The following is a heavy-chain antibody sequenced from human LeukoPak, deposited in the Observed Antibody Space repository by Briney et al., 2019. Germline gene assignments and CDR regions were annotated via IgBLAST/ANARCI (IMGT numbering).Heavy chain of an antibody. CDR1: GESFRGYY. CDR2: IQRSGST. V-gene: IGHV4-34*01. J-gene: IGHJ4*02. Sequence: SETLSLTCAVSGESFRGYYWSWIRQPPGKAPEWIGEIQRSGSTNYNPSLKSRVTISVDTSKTQFSLKLNSVTAAGTAVYYCTTLYSGAMDYWGQGTLVTVSS. CDR3: TTLYSGAMDY. D-gene: IGHD1-1*01.